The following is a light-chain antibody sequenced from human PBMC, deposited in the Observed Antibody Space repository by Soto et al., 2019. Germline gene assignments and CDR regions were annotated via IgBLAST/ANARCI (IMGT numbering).Light chain of an antibody. CDR1: HDVSRN. CDR2: DAS. V-gene: IGKV1-33*01. Sequence: DIQMTQSPSSLSASVGDRVTIACQSSHDVSRNLNWFQQKPGEAPKLLIYDASNLERGVPSRFSASGAGTDFTFTIRSRQPEDVATYYCQQYNSMLSFGGGTEIELK. J-gene: IGKJ4*01. CDR3: QQYNSMLS.